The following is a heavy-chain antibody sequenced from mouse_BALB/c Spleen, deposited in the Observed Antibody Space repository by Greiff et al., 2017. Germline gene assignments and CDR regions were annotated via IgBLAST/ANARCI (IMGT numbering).Heavy chain of an antibody. Sequence: QVHVKQSGAELARPGASVKMSCKASGYTFTSYTMHWVKQRPGQGLEWIGYINPSSGYTNYNQKFKDKATLTADKSSSTAYMQLSSLTSEDSAVYYCARRHYDYAFDYWGQGTTLTVSS. D-gene: IGHD2-4*01. CDR3: ARRHYDYAFDY. CDR2: INPSSGYT. V-gene: IGHV1-4*01. CDR1: GYTFTSYT. J-gene: IGHJ2*01.